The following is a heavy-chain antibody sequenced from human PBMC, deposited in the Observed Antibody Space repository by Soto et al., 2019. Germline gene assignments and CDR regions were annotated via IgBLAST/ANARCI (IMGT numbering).Heavy chain of an antibody. D-gene: IGHD5-18*01. Sequence: SVKVSCKASGGTFSSYAISWVRQAPGQGLEWMGGIIPIFGTANYAQKFQGRVTITADESTSTAYMELSSLRSEDTAVYYCARGRGYSYGYTKGYYYGMDVWGQGTTVTVSS. CDR1: GGTFSSYA. CDR3: ARGRGYSYGYTKGYYYGMDV. J-gene: IGHJ6*02. CDR2: IIPIFGTA. V-gene: IGHV1-69*13.